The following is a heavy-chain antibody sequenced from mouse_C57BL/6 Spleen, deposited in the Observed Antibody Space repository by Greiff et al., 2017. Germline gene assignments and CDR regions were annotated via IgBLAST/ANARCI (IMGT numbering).Heavy chain of an antibody. CDR2: IHPNSGST. J-gene: IGHJ1*03. CDR3: ARSCGSSYWYFDV. D-gene: IGHD1-1*01. CDR1: GYTFTSYW. V-gene: IGHV1-64*01. Sequence: QVQLQQSGAELVKPGASVKLSCKASGYTFTSYWMRWVKQRPGQGLEWIGMIHPNSGSTNYNEKFKSKATLTVDKSSSTAYMQLSSLTSEDSAVYYCARSCGSSYWYFDVWGTGTTVTVSS.